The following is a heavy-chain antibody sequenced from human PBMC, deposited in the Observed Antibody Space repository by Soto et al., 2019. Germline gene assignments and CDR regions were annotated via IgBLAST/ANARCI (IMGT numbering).Heavy chain of an antibody. J-gene: IGHJ6*02. CDR3: ARDLTYYDSRRGMDV. D-gene: IGHD3-22*01. CDR2: ISYDGSNK. V-gene: IGHV3-30-3*01. Sequence: GGSLRLSCAASGFTFIRYAMHWVRQAPGKGLEWVAVISYDGSNKYYADSVKGRFTISRDNSKNTLYLQMNSLRAEDTAVYYCARDLTYYDSRRGMDVWGQGTTVTVSS. CDR1: GFTFIRYA.